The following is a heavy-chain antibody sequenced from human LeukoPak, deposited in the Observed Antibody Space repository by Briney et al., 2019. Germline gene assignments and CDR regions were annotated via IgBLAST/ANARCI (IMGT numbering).Heavy chain of an antibody. V-gene: IGHV4-39*01. CDR3: ARQYCSSTSCYRSWFDP. Sequence: SETLSLTCTVSGGSISSSSYYWGWIRQPPGKGLEWIGSIYYSGSTYYNPSLKSRVTISVDTSKNQFSLKLSSVTAADTAVYYCARQYCSSTSCYRSWFDPWGQGTLVTVSS. CDR2: IYYSGST. D-gene: IGHD2-2*02. J-gene: IGHJ5*02. CDR1: GGSISSSSYY.